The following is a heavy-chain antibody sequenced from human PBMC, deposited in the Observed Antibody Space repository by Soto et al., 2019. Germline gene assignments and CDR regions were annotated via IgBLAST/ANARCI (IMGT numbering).Heavy chain of an antibody. D-gene: IGHD3-16*02. V-gene: IGHV3-15*01. Sequence: EVQLVESGGGLVKPGGSLRLSCAASGFTFSNAWMSWVRQAPGKGLEWVGRIKSKTDGGTTDYAAPVKGRFTISRDDSKNTLYLQMNSLKTEDTAVYYCTTGGSDYIWGSYRNLGFDYWGQGTLVTVSS. CDR2: IKSKTDGGTT. CDR3: TTGGSDYIWGSYRNLGFDY. CDR1: GFTFSNAW. J-gene: IGHJ4*02.